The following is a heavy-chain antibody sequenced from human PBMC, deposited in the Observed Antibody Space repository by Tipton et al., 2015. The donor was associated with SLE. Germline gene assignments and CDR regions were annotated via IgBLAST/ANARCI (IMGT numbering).Heavy chain of an antibody. CDR2: IYHSGST. J-gene: IGHJ4*02. CDR1: GYSINSGHY. V-gene: IGHV4-38-2*01. Sequence: TLSLTCAVSGYSINSGHYWGWIRQPPGKRLEWIGSIYHSGSTYFNPSLNSRVTMSVDTSKNQFSLKVNSVTAADTAVYYCAGLTGGPYYFDYWGQGALVTVSS. D-gene: IGHD7-27*01. CDR3: AGLTGGPYYFDY.